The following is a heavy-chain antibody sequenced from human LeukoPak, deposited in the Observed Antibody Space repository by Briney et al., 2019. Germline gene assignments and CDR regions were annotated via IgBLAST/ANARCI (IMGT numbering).Heavy chain of an antibody. CDR1: GYTFTSYY. Sequence: GASVKVSCKASGYTFTSYYMHWVRQAPGQGLEWMGGIIPIFGTANYAQKFQGRVTITADKSTSTAYMELSSLRSEDTAVYYCARDPQRNTGGAFDIWGQGTMVTVSS. D-gene: IGHD1/OR15-1a*01. J-gene: IGHJ3*02. CDR3: ARDPQRNTGGAFDI. V-gene: IGHV1-69*06. CDR2: IIPIFGTA.